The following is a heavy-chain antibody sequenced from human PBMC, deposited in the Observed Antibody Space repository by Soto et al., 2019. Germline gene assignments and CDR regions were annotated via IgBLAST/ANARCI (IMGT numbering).Heavy chain of an antibody. V-gene: IGHV3-23*01. J-gene: IGHJ3*02. Sequence: GGSLRLSCAASGFTFSSYAMSWVRQAPGKGLEWVSAISGSGGSTYYADSVKGRFTISRDNSKNTLYLQMNSLRAEDTAVYYCAKEISASITMIVVVPDAFDIWGQGTMVTVSS. D-gene: IGHD3-22*01. CDR1: GFTFSSYA. CDR3: AKEISASITMIVVVPDAFDI. CDR2: ISGSGGST.